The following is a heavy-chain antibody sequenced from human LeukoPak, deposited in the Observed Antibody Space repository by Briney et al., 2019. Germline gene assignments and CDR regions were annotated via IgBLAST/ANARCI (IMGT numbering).Heavy chain of an antibody. V-gene: IGHV4-59*01. CDR3: ARWDDKRPL. CDR1: GDSMRSYY. J-gene: IGHJ4*02. Sequence: KPSETLSLTCTVSGDSMRSYYWSWIRQPPGKGLEWIASIYFSGSTNYNPSLKSRVTISVDTSKNQFSLKLSSVTAADTAVYYCARWDDKRPLWGQGTLVAVSS. D-gene: IGHD3-9*01. CDR2: IYFSGST.